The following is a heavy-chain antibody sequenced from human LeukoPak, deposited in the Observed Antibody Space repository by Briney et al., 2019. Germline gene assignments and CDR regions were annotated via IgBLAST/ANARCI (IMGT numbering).Heavy chain of an antibody. V-gene: IGHV3-53*01. Sequence: GGSLRLSCAASGFAVSNNYMSWVRQAPGKGLEWVSVLYSGGNTYYADSVKGRFTISRDSSKNTLYLQMNSLRAEDTAVYYCARDAPDVSWGQGTLVTVSS. CDR1: GFAVSNNY. CDR3: ARDAPDVS. CDR2: LYSGGNT. D-gene: IGHD3-16*01. J-gene: IGHJ4*02.